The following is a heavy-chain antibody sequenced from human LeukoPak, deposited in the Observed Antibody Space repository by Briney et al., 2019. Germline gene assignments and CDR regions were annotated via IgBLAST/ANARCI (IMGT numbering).Heavy chain of an antibody. D-gene: IGHD1-1*01. CDR1: GFNFSSYA. Sequence: GGSLRLSCAASGFNFSSYALHWVRQAPGKGLEWVAVISYGGSNKYYADSVKGRFTISRDNAKNTLYLQMNSLRAEDTAVYYCARRGNPTVGHHYLDVWGKGITVSVSS. V-gene: IGHV3-30*04. J-gene: IGHJ6*03. CDR2: ISYGGSNK. CDR3: ARRGNPTVGHHYLDV.